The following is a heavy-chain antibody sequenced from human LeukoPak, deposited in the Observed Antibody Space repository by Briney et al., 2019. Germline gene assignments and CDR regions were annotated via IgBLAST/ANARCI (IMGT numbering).Heavy chain of an antibody. V-gene: IGHV4-34*01. Sequence: SETLSLTCAVYGGSFSGYYWSWLRQPPGKGLEWIGEINHSGSTNYNPSLKSRVTISVDTSKNQFSLKLSSVTAADTAVYYCARGKRSSTVLSKGVYWYFDLWGRGTLVTVSS. CDR1: GGSFSGYY. CDR2: INHSGST. CDR3: ARGKRSSTVLSKGVYWYFDL. D-gene: IGHD2-2*01. J-gene: IGHJ2*01.